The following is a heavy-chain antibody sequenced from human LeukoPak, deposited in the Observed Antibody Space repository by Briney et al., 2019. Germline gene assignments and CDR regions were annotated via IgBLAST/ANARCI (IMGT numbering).Heavy chain of an antibody. CDR3: ARDDGSGSPDAFDI. D-gene: IGHD3-10*01. V-gene: IGHV4-39*02. J-gene: IGHJ3*02. Sequence: SETLSLTCTVSGGSISSSSYYWGWIRQPPGRRLEWIGSIYYSGSTYYNPSLKSRVTISVDTSKNQFSLKLSSVTAADTAVYYCARDDGSGSPDAFDIWGQGTMVTVSS. CDR2: IYYSGST. CDR1: GGSISSSSYY.